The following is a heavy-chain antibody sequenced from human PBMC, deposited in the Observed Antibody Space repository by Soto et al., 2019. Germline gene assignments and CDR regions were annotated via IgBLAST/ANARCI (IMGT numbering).Heavy chain of an antibody. V-gene: IGHV4-34*01. CDR3: ARTRGRASGY. D-gene: IGHD1-26*01. Sequence: QVQLQQWGAGLLKPSETLSLTCAVYGGSFSGYYWSWIRQPPGKGLEWIGEINHSGSTNYNPSLKSRVTISVDTSKNQFYLKLSSVTAADTAVYYCARTRGRASGYWGQGTLVTVSS. CDR2: INHSGST. CDR1: GGSFSGYY. J-gene: IGHJ4*02.